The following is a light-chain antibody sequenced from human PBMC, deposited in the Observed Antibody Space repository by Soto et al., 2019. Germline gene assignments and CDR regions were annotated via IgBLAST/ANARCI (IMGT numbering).Light chain of an antibody. CDR1: QSLVHGDGDTY. J-gene: IGKJ4*01. CDR3: MQITDFPVT. CDR2: KIS. V-gene: IGKV2-24*01. Sequence: DIVLTQTPLSSLVTLGQSASISCKSSQSLVHGDGDTYLSWLHQRPGQPPRLLIYKISNRVSGVPDRFSGSGAGTDFTLRISRVEAEDVGLYYCMQITDFPVTIGGGTKVDIK.